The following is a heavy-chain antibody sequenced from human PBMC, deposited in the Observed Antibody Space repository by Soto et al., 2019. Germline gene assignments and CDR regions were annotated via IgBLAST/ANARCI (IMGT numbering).Heavy chain of an antibody. V-gene: IGHV4-38-2*01. CDR3: ASGGYDILTGYYTAFDY. CDR1: GYSISSGYY. J-gene: IGHJ4*02. CDR2: IYHSGST. Sequence: SETLSLTCAVSGYSISSGYYWGWIRQPPGKGLEWIGSIYHSGSTYYNPSLKSRVTISVDTSKNQFSLKLSSVTAADTAVYYCASGGYDILTGYYTAFDYWGQGTLVTVSS. D-gene: IGHD3-9*01.